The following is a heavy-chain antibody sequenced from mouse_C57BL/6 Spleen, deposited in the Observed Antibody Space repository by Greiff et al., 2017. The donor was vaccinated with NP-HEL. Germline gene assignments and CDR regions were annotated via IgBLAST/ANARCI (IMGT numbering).Heavy chain of an antibody. J-gene: IGHJ1*03. CDR3: ASFTTTERYFDV. CDR2: INYDGSST. CDR1: GFTFSDYY. D-gene: IGHD1-1*01. V-gene: IGHV5-16*01. Sequence: EVKLVESEGGLVQPGSSMKLSCTASGFTFSDYYMAWVRQVPEKGLEWVANINYDGSSTYYLDSLKSRFIISRDNAKNILYLQMSSLKSEDTATYYCASFTTTERYFDVWGTGTTVTVSS.